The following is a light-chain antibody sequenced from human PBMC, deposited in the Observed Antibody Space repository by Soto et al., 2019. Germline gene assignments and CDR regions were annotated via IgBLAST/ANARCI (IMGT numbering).Light chain of an antibody. J-gene: IGKJ1*01. CDR2: DAS. Sequence: EIVLTQSPATLSLSTGDRATLSCRASQSVGTFFAWYQQKPGQAPRLLIYDASNRATGIPARFSGSGSGTDFTLTISSLEPEDFAVYYCQQCNNWPQWTFGQGTKVEIK. CDR3: QQCNNWPQWT. V-gene: IGKV3-11*01. CDR1: QSVGTF.